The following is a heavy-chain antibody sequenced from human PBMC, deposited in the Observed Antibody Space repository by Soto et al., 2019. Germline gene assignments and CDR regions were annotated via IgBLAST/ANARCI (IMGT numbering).Heavy chain of an antibody. Sequence: QVQLVQSGAEVKKPGSSVKVSCKASGGTFSSYTISWVRQAPGQGLEWMGRIIPILGIANYAQKFQGRVRITAAKSTSTAYMELRSLRSEDTGVYYCARYPAQVATYYYGMDVWGQGTTVTVSS. CDR3: ARYPAQVATYYYGMDV. CDR1: GGTFSSYT. V-gene: IGHV1-69*02. D-gene: IGHD5-12*01. CDR2: IIPILGIA. J-gene: IGHJ6*02.